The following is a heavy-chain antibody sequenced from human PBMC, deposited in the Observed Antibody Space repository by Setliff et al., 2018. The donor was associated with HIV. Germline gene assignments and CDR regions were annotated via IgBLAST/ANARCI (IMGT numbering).Heavy chain of an antibody. CDR1: GDSISSDFY. Sequence: SETLSLTCTVSGDSISSDFYWGWIRQPPGKGLEWIGSIYHSGNTYYMPSLQSRVTISVDMSKNQFSLNLNSVTAADTAVYYCARGLIVVVRAFDIWGQGTMVTVSS. CDR3: ARGLIVVVRAFDI. CDR2: IYHSGNT. D-gene: IGHD3-22*01. J-gene: IGHJ3*02. V-gene: IGHV4-38-2*02.